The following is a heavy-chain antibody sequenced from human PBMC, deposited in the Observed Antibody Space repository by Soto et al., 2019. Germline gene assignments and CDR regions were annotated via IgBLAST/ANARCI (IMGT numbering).Heavy chain of an antibody. D-gene: IGHD1-7*01. CDR3: VSRLELRSYYYGMDV. J-gene: IGHJ6*02. V-gene: IGHV3-48*03. CDR1: GFTFSSYE. Sequence: GSLRLSCAASGFTFSSYEMSWVRQAPGKGLEWVSYISSSGSTIYYADSVKGRFTISRDNAKNSLYLQMNSLRAEDTAVYYCVSRLELRSYYYGMDVWGQGTTVTVSS. CDR2: ISSSGSTI.